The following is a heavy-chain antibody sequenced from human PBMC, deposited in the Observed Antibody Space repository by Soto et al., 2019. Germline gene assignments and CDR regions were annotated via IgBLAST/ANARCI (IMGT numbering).Heavy chain of an antibody. J-gene: IGHJ5*02. CDR3: ARGSMAAAGTGRWFDP. D-gene: IGHD6-13*01. CDR1: GYTFTSYY. Sequence: QVQLVQSGAEVKKPGASVKVSCKASGYTFTSYYMHWVRQAPGQGLEWMGIINPSGGSTSYAQKFQGRVTMTRDTSTSTDYMELGSLRSEDTAVYYCARGSMAAAGTGRWFDPWGQGTLVTVSS. CDR2: INPSGGST. V-gene: IGHV1-46*01.